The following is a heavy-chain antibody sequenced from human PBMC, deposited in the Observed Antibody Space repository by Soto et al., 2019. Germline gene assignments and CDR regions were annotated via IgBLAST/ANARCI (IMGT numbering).Heavy chain of an antibody. J-gene: IGHJ6*02. CDR1: GGTFSSYA. CDR2: IIPIFGTA. V-gene: IGHV1-69*13. CDR3: AAKSGDYYGMDV. D-gene: IGHD1-26*01. Sequence: ASVKVSCKASGGTFSSYAISWVRQAPGQGLEWMGGIIPIFGTANYAQKFQGRVTITADESTSTAYMELSSLRSEDTAVYYCAAKSGDYYGMDVWGQGTTVTVSS.